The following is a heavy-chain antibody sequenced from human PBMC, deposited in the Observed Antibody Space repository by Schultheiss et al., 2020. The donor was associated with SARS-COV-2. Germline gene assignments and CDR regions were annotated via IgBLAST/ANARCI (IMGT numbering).Heavy chain of an antibody. CDR1: GFTFSSYD. V-gene: IGHV3-21*04. J-gene: IGHJ3*02. D-gene: IGHD3-22*01. CDR3: ARSSGYYGSVEDDAFDI. CDR2: ISSSSSYI. Sequence: GGSLRLSCAACGFTFSSYDMHWVRQATGKGLEWVSSISSSSSYIYYADSVKGRFTISRDNAKNSLYLQMNSLRAEDTALYYCARSSGYYGSVEDDAFDIWGQGTMVTVSS.